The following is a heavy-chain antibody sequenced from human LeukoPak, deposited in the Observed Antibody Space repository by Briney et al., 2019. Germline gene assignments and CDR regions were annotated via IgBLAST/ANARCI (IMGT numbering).Heavy chain of an antibody. CDR1: GYTFTSYY. V-gene: IGHV1-46*01. J-gene: IGHJ4*02. CDR3: ATYDSSGYYYGDFDY. D-gene: IGHD3-22*01. CDR2: INPSGGST. Sequence: ASVKVSCKASGYTFTSYYMHWVRQAPGQGLEWMGIINPSGGSTSYAQKFQGRVTITADESTSTAYMELSSLRSEDTAVYYCATYDSSGYYYGDFDYWGQGTLVTVSS.